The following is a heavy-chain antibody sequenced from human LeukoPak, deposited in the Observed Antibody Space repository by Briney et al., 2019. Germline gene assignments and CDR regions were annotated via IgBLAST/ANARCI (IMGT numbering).Heavy chain of an antibody. D-gene: IGHD2-21*01. V-gene: IGHV5-51*01. CDR1: GYSFTSYW. CDR3: ARRGGAERYYYYYMDV. Sequence: GESLKISCKGSGYSFTSYWIGWVRQMPGKGLEWMGIIYPGDSDTKYSPSFQGQVTISVDKSISTAYLQWSSLKASDTAMYYCARRGGAERYYYYYMDVWGKGTTVTVSS. J-gene: IGHJ6*03. CDR2: IYPGDSDT.